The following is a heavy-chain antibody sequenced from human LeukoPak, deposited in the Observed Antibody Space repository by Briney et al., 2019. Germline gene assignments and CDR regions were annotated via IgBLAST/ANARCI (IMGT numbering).Heavy chain of an antibody. CDR1: GGSISSSSYY. D-gene: IGHD3-9*01. V-gene: IGHV4-39*01. CDR2: INHSGST. J-gene: IGHJ3*02. CDR3: ARQAIRYFDWFASGAFDI. Sequence: SETLSLTCTVAGGSISSSSYYWGWIRQPPGKGLEWIGEINHSGSTNYNPSLKSRVTISVDTSKNQFSLKLSSVTAADTAVYYCARQAIRYFDWFASGAFDIWGQGTMVTVSS.